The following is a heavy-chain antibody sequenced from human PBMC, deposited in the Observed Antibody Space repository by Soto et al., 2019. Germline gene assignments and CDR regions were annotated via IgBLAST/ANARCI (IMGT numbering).Heavy chain of an antibody. CDR3: ARTTTLENYFDY. D-gene: IGHD2-15*01. CDR1: GGSFSNYY. CDR2: IFYTGSS. V-gene: IGHV4-59*01. Sequence: QVQLQESGPGLVSPSETLSLTCTVSGGSFSNYYLSWIRQPPGKGLEWLGYIFYTGSSIYNPSLKSRVTMSVDMSKKEVSLNLISVTAADTALYYCARTTTLENYFDYWGQGTLVTVSA. J-gene: IGHJ4*02.